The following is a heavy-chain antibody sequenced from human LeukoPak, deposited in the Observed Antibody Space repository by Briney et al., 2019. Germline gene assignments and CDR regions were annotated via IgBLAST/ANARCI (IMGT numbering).Heavy chain of an antibody. CDR3: ARDRGSSTPSGYYYYYGMDV. Sequence: PGRSLRLSCAASGFTFSSYAMHWVRQAPGKGLEWVAVISYDGSNKYYADSVKGRFTISRDNSKNAVYLQMNSLRAEDTAVYYCARDRGSSTPSGYYYYYGMDVWGKGTTVTVSS. J-gene: IGHJ6*04. CDR2: ISYDGSNK. D-gene: IGHD2-2*01. CDR1: GFTFSSYA. V-gene: IGHV3-30*04.